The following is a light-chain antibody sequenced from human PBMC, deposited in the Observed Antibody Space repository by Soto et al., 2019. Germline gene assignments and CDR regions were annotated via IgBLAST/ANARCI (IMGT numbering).Light chain of an antibody. Sequence: ILTTQSPATLSVSPGERDTLSCRASQSVSNNLAWYQQKPGQAPRLIIYDASTRATGIPARFSGSGSGTEFTLTISGLQSEDFAVYYCQQDNNWPPWTFGQGTKVEIK. CDR2: DAS. V-gene: IGKV3-15*01. J-gene: IGKJ1*01. CDR3: QQDNNWPPWT. CDR1: QSVSNN.